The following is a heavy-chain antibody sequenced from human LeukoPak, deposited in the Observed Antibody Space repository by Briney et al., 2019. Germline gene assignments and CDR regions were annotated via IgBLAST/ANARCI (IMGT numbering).Heavy chain of an antibody. CDR3: ARDPTQYTTAWYSDY. J-gene: IGHJ4*02. CDR1: GFTFSTYW. D-gene: IGHD2/OR15-2a*01. CDR2: INGDGSST. V-gene: IGHV3-74*01. Sequence: GGSLRLSCAASGFTFSTYWMHWVRQAPGKGLVWVSRINGDGSSTTYADSVKGRFTVSRDKAKNTLYLQVNSLRAEDTAVYYCARDPTQYTTAWYSDYWGQGTLVTVSS.